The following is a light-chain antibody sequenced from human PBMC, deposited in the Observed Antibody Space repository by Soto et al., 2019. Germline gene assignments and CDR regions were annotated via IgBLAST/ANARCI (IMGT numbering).Light chain of an antibody. J-gene: IGKJ4*01. CDR3: QPHINRIS. CDR1: QSVSNF. V-gene: IGKV3-11*01. Sequence: EIVLTQSPATLSLSPGERATLSCRASQSVSNFLAWYQQKPGQAPRLLIYHAANRATGIPASFSGSGSGTDFTLTISTLEPEYFAVYYCQPHINRISFGGGSKVEIK. CDR2: HAA.